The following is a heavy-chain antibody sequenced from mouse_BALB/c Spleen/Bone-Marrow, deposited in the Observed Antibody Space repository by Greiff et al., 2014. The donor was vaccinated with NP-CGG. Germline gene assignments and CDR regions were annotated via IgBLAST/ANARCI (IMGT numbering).Heavy chain of an antibody. CDR1: GYSFIGYY. CDR3: ARVDYGSSYRYFDV. Sequence: VHVKQSGPDLVKPGASVKISCKASGYSFIGYYMHWVKQSHGKSLEWIGRVSPNNGGTSYYQKFKGKAILTVDKSSSTAYMEIRSLTSEDSAVYYGARVDYGSSYRYFDVWGAGTTLTVSS. J-gene: IGHJ1*01. D-gene: IGHD1-1*01. V-gene: IGHV1-26*01. CDR2: VSPNNGGT.